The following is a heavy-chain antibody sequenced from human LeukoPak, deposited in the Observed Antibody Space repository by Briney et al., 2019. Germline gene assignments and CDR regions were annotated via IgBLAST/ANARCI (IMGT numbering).Heavy chain of an antibody. CDR3: ARDPGGNYFDY. CDR2: IWYDGSNK. J-gene: IGHJ4*02. D-gene: IGHD6-25*01. Sequence: GGSLRLSCAASGFTFSSYGMHWARQAPGKGLEWVAVIWYDGSNKYYADSVKGRFTISRDNSKNTLYLQMNSLRAEDTAVYYCARDPGGNYFDYWGQGTLVTVSS. CDR1: GFTFSSYG. V-gene: IGHV3-33*08.